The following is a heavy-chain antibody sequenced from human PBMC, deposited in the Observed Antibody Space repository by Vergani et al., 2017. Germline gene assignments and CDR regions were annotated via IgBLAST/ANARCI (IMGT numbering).Heavy chain of an antibody. Sequence: QVQLQESGPGLVKSSETLSLTCSVSFDSIRNLYCNWIRQPPWKGLEWIGSIHYSENTNYNPSLKTRGTISVDTSKNQFSLTLTSVTAADTAVYYCASDTHSGQRADRWGQGILVTVTS. J-gene: IGHJ5*02. V-gene: IGHV4-59*11. CDR1: FDSIRNLY. CDR3: ASDTHSGQRADR. CDR2: IHYSENT. D-gene: IGHD6-19*01.